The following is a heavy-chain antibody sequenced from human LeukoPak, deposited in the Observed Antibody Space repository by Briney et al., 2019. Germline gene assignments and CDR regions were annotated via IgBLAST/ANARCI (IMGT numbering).Heavy chain of an antibody. CDR1: GYTFTGYY. CDR2: INPNSGGT. J-gene: IGHJ5*02. CDR3: AREEVLRYFDWLPGTGGWFDP. D-gene: IGHD3-9*01. Sequence: GASVKVSCKASGYTFTGYYMHWVRQAPGQGLEWLGWINPNSGGTNYAQKFQGRVTMTRDTSISTAYMELSRLRSDDTAVYYCAREEVLRYFDWLPGTGGWFDPWGQGTLVTVSS. V-gene: IGHV1-2*02.